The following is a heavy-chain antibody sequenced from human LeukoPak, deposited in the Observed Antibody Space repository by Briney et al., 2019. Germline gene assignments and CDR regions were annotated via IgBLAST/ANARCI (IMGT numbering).Heavy chain of an antibody. J-gene: IGHJ6*02. CDR3: ARIAVADEYYYYTMDV. CDR2: IWYDGSNK. D-gene: IGHD6-19*01. Sequence: GGSLRLSCASSGFSFSSYGMHWVRQAPGKGLEWVAAIWYDGSNKFYANSVKGRFTISRDNSKNTLYLQMNILRAEDTAVYFCARIAVADEYYYYTMDVWGQGTPVTVS. V-gene: IGHV3-33*01. CDR1: GFSFSSYG.